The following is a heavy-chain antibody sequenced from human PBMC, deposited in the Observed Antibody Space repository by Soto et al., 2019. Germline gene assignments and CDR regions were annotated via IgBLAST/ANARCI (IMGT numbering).Heavy chain of an antibody. D-gene: IGHD3-10*01. Sequence: GGSLRLSCAASGFTFSSYSINWVRQAPGKGLEWVSFITSSGSYIFYADSLKGRFTVSRDNAKNSVYLHMSSLRAEDTAVYYCARDGEAHYGLDVWGQGTTVTVSS. V-gene: IGHV3-21*01. CDR3: ARDGEAHYGLDV. CDR1: GFTFSSYS. J-gene: IGHJ6*02. CDR2: ITSSGSYI.